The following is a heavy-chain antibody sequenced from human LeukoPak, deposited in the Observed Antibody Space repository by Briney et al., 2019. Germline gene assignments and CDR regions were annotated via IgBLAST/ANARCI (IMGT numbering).Heavy chain of an antibody. Sequence: AGGSLRLSCAASGFTFSSSAMSWVRQVPGKGLEWVSVIYSGGSTYYADSVKGRFTISRDNSKNTLYLQMNSLRAEDTAVYYCARDRRDDEHYYYCGMDVWGQGTTVTVSS. CDR3: ARDRRDDEHYYYCGMDV. J-gene: IGHJ6*02. V-gene: IGHV3-53*01. CDR1: GFTFSSSA. CDR2: IYSGGST. D-gene: IGHD3-16*01.